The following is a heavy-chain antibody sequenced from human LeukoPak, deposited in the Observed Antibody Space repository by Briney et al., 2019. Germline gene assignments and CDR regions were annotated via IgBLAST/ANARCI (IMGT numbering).Heavy chain of an antibody. J-gene: IGHJ6*03. D-gene: IGHD6-13*01. CDR3: ARTTEAHSWRTRYYDYYMDV. CDR1: GGSISSYY. V-gene: IGHV4-59*01. CDR2: IYYSGST. Sequence: SETLSLTCTVSGGSISSYYWSWIRQPPGKGLEWIGYIYYSGSTNYNPSLKSRVTISVDTSKNQFSLKLSSVTAADTAVYYCARTTEAHSWRTRYYDYYMDVWGKGTTVTISS.